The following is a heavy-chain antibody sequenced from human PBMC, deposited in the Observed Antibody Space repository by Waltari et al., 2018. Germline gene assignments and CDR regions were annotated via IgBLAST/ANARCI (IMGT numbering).Heavy chain of an antibody. J-gene: IGHJ4*02. CDR1: GYSFTSYW. CDR2: IYTGDCDA. V-gene: IGHV5-51*01. D-gene: IGHD2-2*01. CDR3: AMSPSTSFDY. Sequence: EVQLVQSGAEVKKPGESLKISCKGSGYSFTSYWIGWVRQMPGKGLEWRGIIYTGDCDARYSPAFQGQVTIPPDNAISTAYLQWSSRKASDTAMYYCAMSPSTSFDYWGQGTLVTVSS.